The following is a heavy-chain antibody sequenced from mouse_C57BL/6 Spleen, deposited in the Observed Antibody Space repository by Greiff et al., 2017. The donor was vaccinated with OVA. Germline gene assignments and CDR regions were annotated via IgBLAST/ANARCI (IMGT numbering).Heavy chain of an antibody. CDR2: ISRGGDYI. D-gene: IGHD1-1*02. Sequence: EVLLVESGEGLVKPGGSLKLSCAASGFTFSSYAMTWVRQTPGQRLEWVVYISRGGDYIYYADTVKGRFTISGDNAWNTLYLHMSSLTSEDTAMYYSARAISDCDVVYDYGGKCATLTVAS. CDR3: ARAISDCDVVYDY. J-gene: IGHJ2*01. CDR1: GFTFSSYA. V-gene: IGHV5S21*01.